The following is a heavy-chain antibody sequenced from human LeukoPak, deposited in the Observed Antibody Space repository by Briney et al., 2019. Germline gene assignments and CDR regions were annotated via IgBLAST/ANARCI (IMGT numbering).Heavy chain of an antibody. V-gene: IGHV3-7*01. Sequence: PGGSLRLSCAASGFTFSSYAMHWVRQAPGKGLEWVANIKQDGSEKYYADSVKGRFTISRDNAKNSLYLQMNSLRAEDTAVYHCARDDYVWGSSISWGQGTLVTVSS. CDR3: ARDDYVWGSSIS. J-gene: IGHJ4*02. D-gene: IGHD3-16*01. CDR2: IKQDGSEK. CDR1: GFTFSSYA.